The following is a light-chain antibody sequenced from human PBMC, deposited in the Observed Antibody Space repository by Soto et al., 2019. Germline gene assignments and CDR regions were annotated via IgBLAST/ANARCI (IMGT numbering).Light chain of an antibody. CDR3: QQSDHSPMYT. J-gene: IGKJ2*01. Sequence: DIQMTQSPSSLSASVGDRVTITCRASQSISTSLNWYQQNPGQAPKLLIYAASYLQSGVPSRFSGSGSGTEFTLTISSLQPEDLATYFCQQSDHSPMYTFGQGTDLKIK. CDR2: AAS. V-gene: IGKV1-39*01. CDR1: QSISTS.